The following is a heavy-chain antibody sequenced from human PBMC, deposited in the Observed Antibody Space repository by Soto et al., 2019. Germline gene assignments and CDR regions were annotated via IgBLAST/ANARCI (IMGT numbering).Heavy chain of an antibody. CDR1: GFTFDDYA. D-gene: IGHD6-13*01. Sequence: EVQLVESGGGLVQPGRSLRLSCAASGFTFDDYAMHWVRQAPGKGLEWVSGISWNSGSIGYADSVKGRFTISRDNAKNSLYLQMNSLRAEDTALYYCAKSAGDHDAFDIWGQGTMVTVSS. V-gene: IGHV3-9*01. CDR3: AKSAGDHDAFDI. CDR2: ISWNSGSI. J-gene: IGHJ3*02.